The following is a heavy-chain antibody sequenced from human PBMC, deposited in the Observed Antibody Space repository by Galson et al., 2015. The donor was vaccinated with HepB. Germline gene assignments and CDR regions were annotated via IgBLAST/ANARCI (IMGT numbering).Heavy chain of an antibody. V-gene: IGHV4-34*01. D-gene: IGHD1-26*01. CDR1: VGSFSDYY. J-gene: IGHJ2*01. CDR3: ARGREAATFRYFDL. Sequence: TLSLTCAVYVGSFSDYYWSWIRQPAGKGLEWIGEINHSGSTNYNPSLKSRVTISVDTSKNQFSLKLTSVTAADTGVYYCARGREAATFRYFDLWGRGTLVTVSS. CDR2: INHSGST.